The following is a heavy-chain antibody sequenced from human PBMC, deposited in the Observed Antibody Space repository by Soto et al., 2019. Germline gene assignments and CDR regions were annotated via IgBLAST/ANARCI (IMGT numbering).Heavy chain of an antibody. Sequence: SETLSLTCAVYGGSFSGYYWSWIRQPPGKGLEWIGEINHSGSTNYNPSLKSRVTISVDTSKNQFPLKLSPVTAADTAVYYCARGLQSRYYFDYWGQGTLVTVSS. CDR1: GGSFSGYY. CDR2: INHSGST. CDR3: ARGLQSRYYFDY. V-gene: IGHV4-34*01. J-gene: IGHJ4*02.